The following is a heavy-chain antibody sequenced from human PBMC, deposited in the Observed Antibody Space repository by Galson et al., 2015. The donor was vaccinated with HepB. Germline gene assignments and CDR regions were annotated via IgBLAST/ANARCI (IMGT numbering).Heavy chain of an antibody. Sequence: SLRLSCAASGFTFSSYAMHWVRQAPGKGLEWVAVISYDGSNKYYADSVKGRFTISRDNSKNTLYLQMNSLRAEDTAVYYCAGFDLGESDAFDIWGQGTMVTVSS. CDR2: ISYDGSNK. V-gene: IGHV3-30*04. D-gene: IGHD3-16*01. CDR1: GFTFSSYA. CDR3: AGFDLGESDAFDI. J-gene: IGHJ3*02.